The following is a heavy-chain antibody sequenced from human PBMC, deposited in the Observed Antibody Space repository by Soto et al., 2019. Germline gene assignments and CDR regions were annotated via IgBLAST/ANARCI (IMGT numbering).Heavy chain of an antibody. Sequence: GGSLRLSCAASGFTFSSYAMSWVRQAPGKGLEWVSSTSDTGGNTYYADSVKGRFTFSRDNFRNTLYLQMKSLRAEDSAVYYCAKIGAASQTDYWGQGTLVTVSS. CDR1: GFTFSSYA. CDR3: AKIGAASQTDY. CDR2: TSDTGGNT. V-gene: IGHV3-23*01. D-gene: IGHD6-13*01. J-gene: IGHJ4*02.